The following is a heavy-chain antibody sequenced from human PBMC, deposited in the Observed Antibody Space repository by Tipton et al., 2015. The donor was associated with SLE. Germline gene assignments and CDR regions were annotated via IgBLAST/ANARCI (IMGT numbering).Heavy chain of an antibody. CDR1: GFTFSSYE. CDR3: ASPIVVVTAIPEDAFDI. V-gene: IGHV3-48*03. CDR2: ISSSGSTI. D-gene: IGHD2-21*02. J-gene: IGHJ3*02. Sequence: VQLVQSGGGLVQPGGSLRLSCAASGFTFSSYEMNWVRQAPGKGLEWVSYISSSGSTIYYADSVKGRFTISRDNAKNSLYLQMNSLRAEDTAVYYCASPIVVVTAIPEDAFDIWGQGTMVTVSS.